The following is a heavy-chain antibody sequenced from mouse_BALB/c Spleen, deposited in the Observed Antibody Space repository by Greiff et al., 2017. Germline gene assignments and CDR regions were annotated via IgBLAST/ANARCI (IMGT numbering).Heavy chain of an antibody. J-gene: IGHJ2*01. CDR3: ARSTYYDNLYYFDY. V-gene: IGHV1-54*01. CDR2: INPGSGGT. Sequence: QVQLKESGAELVRPGTSVKVSCKASGYAFTNYLIEWVKQRPGQGLEWIGVINPGSGGTNYNEKFKGKATLTADKSSSTAYMQLSSLTSDDSAVYVCARSTYYDNLYYFDYWGQGTTLTVSA. CDR1: GYAFTNYL. D-gene: IGHD2-10*01.